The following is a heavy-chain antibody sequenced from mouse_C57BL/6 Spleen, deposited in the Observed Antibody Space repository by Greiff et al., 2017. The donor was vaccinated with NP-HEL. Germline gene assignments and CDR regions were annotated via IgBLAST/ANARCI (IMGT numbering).Heavy chain of an antibody. Sequence: QVQLQQPGTELVKPGASVKLSCKASGYTFTSYWMHWVKQRPGQGLEWIGNINPSNGGTNYNEKFKSKATLTVDKSSSTAYMQLSSLASEDSAVYYCARGRGSSYYFDYWGQGTTLTVSS. D-gene: IGHD1-1*01. CDR3: ARGRGSSYYFDY. J-gene: IGHJ2*01. CDR2: INPSNGGT. CDR1: GYTFTSYW. V-gene: IGHV1-53*01.